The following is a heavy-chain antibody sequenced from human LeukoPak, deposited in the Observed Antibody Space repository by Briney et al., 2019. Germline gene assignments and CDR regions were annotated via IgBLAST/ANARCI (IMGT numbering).Heavy chain of an antibody. Sequence: GRSLRLSCAASGFTFSNYGMHWVRQAPGKGLEWVSTIIVSGGSTYYADSVKGRFTISRDNFKSTLYLQMNSLRVEDTAVYYCAKDSKADFWGQGTLVTVSS. CDR3: AKDSKADF. CDR1: GFTFSNYG. V-gene: IGHV3-23*01. CDR2: IIVSGGST. J-gene: IGHJ4*02.